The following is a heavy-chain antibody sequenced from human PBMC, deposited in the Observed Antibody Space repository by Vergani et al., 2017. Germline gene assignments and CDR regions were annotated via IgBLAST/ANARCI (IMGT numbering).Heavy chain of an antibody. CDR3: ARDVWDCSGGTCYPEY. D-gene: IGHD2-15*01. CDR2: ISYDGSKT. V-gene: IGHV3-33*05. CDR1: GFKFSQFG. Sequence: QVQLVESGGGVVQPGTSLRLSCEASGFKFSQFGMHWVRQGPGKGLEWVAFISYDGSKTQYADSEKGRVTISRDNSKNTVGLEMSSLRVDDTATYYCARDVWDCSGGTCYPEYWGQGTLVIVSS. J-gene: IGHJ4*02.